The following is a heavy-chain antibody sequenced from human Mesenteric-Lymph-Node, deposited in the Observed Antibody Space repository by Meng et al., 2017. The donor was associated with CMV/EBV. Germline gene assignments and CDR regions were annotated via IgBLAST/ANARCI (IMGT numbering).Heavy chain of an antibody. D-gene: IGHD5-12*01. CDR1: GGSITTSNHH. Sequence: VSGGSITTSNHHWGWIRQPPGKGLEWIGSVHQTGSTYYNPSLRGRVTISIDTSRKQFSLKINSATAADTAVYYCARHYYSGWFDADYWGQGVLVTVSS. J-gene: IGHJ4*02. V-gene: IGHV4-39*01. CDR3: ARHYYSGWFDADY. CDR2: VHQTGST.